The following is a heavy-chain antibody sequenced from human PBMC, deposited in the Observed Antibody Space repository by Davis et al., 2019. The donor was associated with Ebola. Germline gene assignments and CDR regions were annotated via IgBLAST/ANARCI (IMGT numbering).Heavy chain of an antibody. D-gene: IGHD2-2*02. Sequence: GESLKISCAASGFTFSSYSMNWVRQAPGKGLEWVSSISSSSSYIYYADSVKGRFTISRDNAKNSLYLQMNSLRAEDTAVYYCARSSLGYCSSTSCYTADYYYYYGMDVWGQGTTVTVSS. CDR3: ARSSLGYCSSTSCYTADYYYYYGMDV. J-gene: IGHJ6*02. CDR1: GFTFSSYS. CDR2: ISSSSSYI. V-gene: IGHV3-21*01.